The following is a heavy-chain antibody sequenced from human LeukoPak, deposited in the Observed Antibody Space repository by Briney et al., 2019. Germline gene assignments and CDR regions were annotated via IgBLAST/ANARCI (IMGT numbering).Heavy chain of an antibody. Sequence: GGSLRLSCAASGFTFSSYGMHWVRQAPGKGLEWVAFIRYDGSNKYYADSVKGRFTISRDNSKNTLYLQMNSLRAEDTAVYYCAREEEQLTDYWGQGTLVTVSS. V-gene: IGHV3-30*02. D-gene: IGHD6-6*01. CDR1: GFTFSSYG. CDR3: AREEEQLTDY. J-gene: IGHJ4*02. CDR2: IRYDGSNK.